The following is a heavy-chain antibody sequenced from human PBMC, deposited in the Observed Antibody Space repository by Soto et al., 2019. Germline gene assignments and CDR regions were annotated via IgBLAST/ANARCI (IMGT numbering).Heavy chain of an antibody. Sequence: QVQLVQSGAEEKKPGASVKVSCKASGYTFTSYAMHWVRQAPGQRLGWMGWSNAGNGNTKYSQKFQGRVTFTWXTSASTAYMELSSLRSEDTAVYYCARDPSYYGMDVWGQGTTVTVSS. CDR3: ARDPSYYGMDV. J-gene: IGHJ6*02. V-gene: IGHV1-3*05. CDR2: SNAGNGNT. CDR1: GYTFTSYA.